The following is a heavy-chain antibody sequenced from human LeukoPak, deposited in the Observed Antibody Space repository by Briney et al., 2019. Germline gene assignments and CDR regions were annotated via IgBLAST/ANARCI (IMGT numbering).Heavy chain of an antibody. J-gene: IGHJ6*02. CDR2: ISGSGGST. D-gene: IGHD1-1*01. V-gene: IGHV3-23*01. CDR3: AKDRTTGTTVDTRLYYYYYGMDV. CDR1: GFPFSSYA. Sequence: LGGSLRLSCAASGFPFSSYAMSWVRKAPGKGLDWVSAISGSGGSTYYADSVKGRFTISRDNSKNTLYLHMNSLRAEDTAVYYCAKDRTTGTTVDTRLYYYYYGMDVWGQGTTVTVSS.